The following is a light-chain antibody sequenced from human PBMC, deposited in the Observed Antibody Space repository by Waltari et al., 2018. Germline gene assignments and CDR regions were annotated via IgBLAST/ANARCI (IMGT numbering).Light chain of an antibody. J-gene: IGLJ3*02. CDR3: CSYAGSSTFDWV. CDR2: EVS. Sequence: QSALTQPASVSGSPGQSITISCTGTNSDVGSYDRVSWYQQHPGKAPKVMISEVSKRPSGFFNRFSGSKSGNTASLTISGLQAEDEADYYCCSYAGSSTFDWVFGGGTKLTVL. CDR1: NSDVGSYDR. V-gene: IGLV2-23*02.